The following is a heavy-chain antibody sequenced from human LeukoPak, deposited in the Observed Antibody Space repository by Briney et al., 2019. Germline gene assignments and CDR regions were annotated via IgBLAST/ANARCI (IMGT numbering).Heavy chain of an antibody. D-gene: IGHD3-22*01. J-gene: IGHJ4*02. Sequence: SETLSLTCSVSGGSIRSTTYYWGWIRQPPEKRLEWIASIYYSGNTYYSPSPMSRVTISVDTSKNQFSLNLRSVTAADTAVYYCARAPHFFDTTGSRYYFDYWGQGALVTVSS. V-gene: IGHV4-39*07. CDR2: IYYSGNT. CDR3: ARAPHFFDTTGSRYYFDY. CDR1: GGSIRSTTYY.